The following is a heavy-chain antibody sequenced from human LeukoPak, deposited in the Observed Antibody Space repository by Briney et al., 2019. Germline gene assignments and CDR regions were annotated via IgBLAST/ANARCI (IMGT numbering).Heavy chain of an antibody. CDR2: IYYSGRT. Sequence: SETLSLTCTVSGGSINRYYWRWLRHPPGKALECIGYIYYSGRTSFNPSLKSRVTISVDTSKNQFSLKLSSVTAADTAVYYCAKERRDGYKYYFDYWGQGTLVTVSS. J-gene: IGHJ4*02. CDR1: GGSINRYY. CDR3: AKERRDGYKYYFDY. D-gene: IGHD5-24*01. V-gene: IGHV4-59*01.